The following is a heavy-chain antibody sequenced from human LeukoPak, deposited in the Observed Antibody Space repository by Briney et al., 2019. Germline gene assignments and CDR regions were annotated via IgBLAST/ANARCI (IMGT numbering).Heavy chain of an antibody. Sequence: SGTLSLTCAVSGGSISSSNWWSWVRQPPGRGREWVGEIYHSGSTNYNPSLKSRVTISVDKSKNQFSLKLSSVTAADTAVYYCARTPQGDNYFDYWGQGHLVTVSS. V-gene: IGHV4-4*02. CDR3: ARTPQGDNYFDY. CDR2: IYHSGST. CDR1: GGSISSSNW. D-gene: IGHD3-9*01. J-gene: IGHJ4*02.